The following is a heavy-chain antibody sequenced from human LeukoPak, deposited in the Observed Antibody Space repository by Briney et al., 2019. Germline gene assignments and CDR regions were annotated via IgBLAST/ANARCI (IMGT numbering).Heavy chain of an antibody. CDR2: IRQDGSEK. CDR1: GFTFSNYW. D-gene: IGHD6-19*01. J-gene: IGHJ3*02. V-gene: IGHV3-7*01. Sequence: GGSLRLSCAASGFTFSNYWMSWVRQAPGKGLEWVAHIRQDGSEKYYVDSVKGRFTISRDNAENSLYLQMNSLRAEDTAVYYCARYGNGAWLGHYAFDMWGQGTMVTVSS. CDR3: ARYGNGAWLGHYAFDM.